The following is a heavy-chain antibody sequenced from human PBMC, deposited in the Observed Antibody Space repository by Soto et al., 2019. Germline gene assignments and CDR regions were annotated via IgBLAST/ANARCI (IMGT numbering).Heavy chain of an antibody. Sequence: AAAQGSWETWLHSLPGFSIVWVRQGPGHGVEWMGSFDPEGGEAIYAQKWHGRVTVTEDTVTDTAYMELSGLKSDDTAVYYCATPPPHRGALITNINFDFLGQGTPDAVSS. CDR3: ATPPPHRGALITNINFDF. J-gene: IGHJ4*02. CDR2: FDPEGGEA. CDR1: LHSLPGFS. D-gene: IGHD3-10*01. V-gene: IGHV1-24*01.